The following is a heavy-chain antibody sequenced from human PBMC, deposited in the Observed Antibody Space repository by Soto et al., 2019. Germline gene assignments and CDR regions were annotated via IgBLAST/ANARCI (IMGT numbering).Heavy chain of an antibody. Sequence: GGSLRLSCAASGFTFSSYAMSWVRQAPGKGLEWVSAISGSGGSTYYADSVKGRFTISRDNSKNTLYLQMNSLRAEDTAVYYCAKGLEYSSSVGYFDYWGQGTLVTVSS. V-gene: IGHV3-23*01. J-gene: IGHJ4*02. CDR1: GFTFSSYA. CDR2: ISGSGGST. D-gene: IGHD6-6*01. CDR3: AKGLEYSSSVGYFDY.